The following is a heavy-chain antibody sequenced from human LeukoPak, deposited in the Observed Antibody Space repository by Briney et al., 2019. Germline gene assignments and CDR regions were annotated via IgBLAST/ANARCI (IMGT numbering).Heavy chain of an antibody. Sequence: PGRSLRFSCAASGFTFSSYGMPWVRQAPGKGLEWVAVIWYDGSNKYYADSVKGRFTISRDNSKNTLYLQMNSLRAEDTAVYYCARDGGPMITFGGVIYWGQGTLVTVSS. CDR1: GFTFSSYG. CDR2: IWYDGSNK. D-gene: IGHD3-16*01. CDR3: ARDGGPMITFGGVIY. V-gene: IGHV3-33*01. J-gene: IGHJ4*02.